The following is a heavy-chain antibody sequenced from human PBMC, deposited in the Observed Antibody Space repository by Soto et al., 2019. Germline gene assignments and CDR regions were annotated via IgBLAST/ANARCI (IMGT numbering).Heavy chain of an antibody. Sequence: GESLKISCKGSGYSFTSYWISWVRQMPGKGLEWMGRIDPSDSYTNYSPSFQGHVTISADKSISTAYLQWSSLKASDTVMYYCASYCSSTSCYTRYYYGMDVWGQGTTVTVSS. CDR3: ASYCSSTSCYTRYYYGMDV. V-gene: IGHV5-10-1*01. D-gene: IGHD2-2*02. CDR1: GYSFTSYW. CDR2: IDPSDSYT. J-gene: IGHJ6*02.